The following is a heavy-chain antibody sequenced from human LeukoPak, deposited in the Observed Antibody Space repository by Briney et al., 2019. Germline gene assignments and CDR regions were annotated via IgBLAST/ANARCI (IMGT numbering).Heavy chain of an antibody. J-gene: IGHJ6*04. D-gene: IGHD3-10*01. V-gene: IGHV3-7*03. CDR3: ARDRGFGQADV. CDR2: IKQDGGEK. Sequence: GGSLRLSCAASGFTFSGYWMSWLRQAPGKGLQWVSNIKQDGGEKYYVDSVKGRFTISRDNAKNTLYLQMNSLRDEDTAGYYGARDRGFGQADVWGKGTTVTVSS. CDR1: GFTFSGYW.